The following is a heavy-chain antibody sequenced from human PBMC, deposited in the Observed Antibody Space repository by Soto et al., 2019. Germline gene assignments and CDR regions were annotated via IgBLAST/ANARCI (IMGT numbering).Heavy chain of an antibody. CDR1: GFTFSSYA. V-gene: IGHV3-23*01. CDR2: ISGSGGST. J-gene: IGHJ4*02. CDR3: AKVPLPGGATMERGPFDY. D-gene: IGHD5-12*01. Sequence: EVQLLESGGGLVQPGGSLRLSCAASGFTFSSYAMSWVRQAPGKGLEWVSAISGSGGSTYYADSVKGRFTISRDNSKNTLYLQMNSLRAEDTAVYYCAKVPLPGGATMERGPFDYWGQGTLVTVSS.